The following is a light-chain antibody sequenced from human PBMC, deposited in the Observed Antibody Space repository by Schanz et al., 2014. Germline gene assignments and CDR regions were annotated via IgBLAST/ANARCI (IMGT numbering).Light chain of an antibody. J-gene: IGLJ3*02. CDR1: SSDVGGYNF. V-gene: IGLV2-14*01. CDR3: SSYAGSINWV. CDR2: DVS. Sequence: QSALTQPASVSGSPGQSITISCTGTSSDVGGYNFVSWFKQYPGEAPKLLIYDVSHRPSGVSNRFSGSKSGNTASLTISGLQAEDEADYYCSSYAGSINWVFGGGTKLTVL.